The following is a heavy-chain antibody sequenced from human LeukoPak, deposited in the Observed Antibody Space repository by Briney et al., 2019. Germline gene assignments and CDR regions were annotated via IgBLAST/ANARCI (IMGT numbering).Heavy chain of an antibody. D-gene: IGHD6-19*01. CDR1: GYTFTGYY. J-gene: IGHJ4*02. V-gene: IGHV1-2*02. CDR2: INPNSGGT. CDR3: ARDHPSSGPFDY. Sequence: GASVKVSCKASGYTFTGYYMHWVRQAPGQGLEWMGWINPNSGGTNYAQKLQGRVTMTTDTSTSTAYMELRSLRSDDTAVYYCARDHPSSGPFDYWGQGTLVTVSS.